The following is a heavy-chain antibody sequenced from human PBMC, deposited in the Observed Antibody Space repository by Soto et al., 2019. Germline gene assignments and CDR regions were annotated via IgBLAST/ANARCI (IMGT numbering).Heavy chain of an antibody. Sequence: GGSLRLSCAASGFPFDDYAMHWVRQAPGKGLEWVSGISWNSGSIGYADSVKGRFTISRDNAKNSLYLQMNSLRAEDTALYYCAKGIIPYDITMVLGYWGQGTLVTVSS. CDR1: GFPFDDYA. J-gene: IGHJ4*02. D-gene: IGHD3-10*01. V-gene: IGHV3-9*01. CDR3: AKGIIPYDITMVLGY. CDR2: ISWNSGSI.